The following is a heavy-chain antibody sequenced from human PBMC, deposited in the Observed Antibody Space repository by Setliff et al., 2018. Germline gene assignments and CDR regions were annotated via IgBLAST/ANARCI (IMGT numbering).Heavy chain of an antibody. J-gene: IGHJ6*02. CDR2: IYYSGST. Sequence: SETLSLTCTVSGGSISSSSYYWGWIRQPPGKGPEWIGSIYYSGSTYYTPSLKSRVTISVDTSRNQFSLKLSSVTAADTAVYYCARGLSSSWYLYYYGMDVWGQGTTVTVSS. V-gene: IGHV4-39*01. CDR1: GGSISSSSYY. CDR3: ARGLSSSWYLYYYGMDV. D-gene: IGHD6-13*01.